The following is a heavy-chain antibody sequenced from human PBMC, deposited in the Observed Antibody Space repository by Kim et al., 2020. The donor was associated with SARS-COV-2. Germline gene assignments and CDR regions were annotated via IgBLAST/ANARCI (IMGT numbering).Heavy chain of an antibody. J-gene: IGHJ6*01. CDR3: AKDVDSGYDFYYYGMDV. V-gene: IGHV3-30*18. D-gene: IGHD5-12*01. Sequence: GGSLRLSCAASGFTFSSYGMHWVRQAPGKGLEWVAVISYDGSNKYYADSVKGRFTITIDSAKNKLYPQMNSLRAENTAVYYCAKDVDSGYDFYYYGMDV. CDR2: ISYDGSNK. CDR1: GFTFSSYG.